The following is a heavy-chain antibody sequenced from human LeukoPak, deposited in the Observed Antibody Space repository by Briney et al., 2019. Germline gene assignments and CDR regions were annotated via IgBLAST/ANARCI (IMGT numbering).Heavy chain of an antibody. CDR3: ARDSVMKY. CDR2: ISTTSSSI. CDR1: GFTFSSYS. V-gene: IGHV3-48*02. Sequence: GGSLRLSCAASGFTFSSYSMNWVRQAPGKGLEWVSYISTTSSSIYYADSVKDRFIISRDNAKNSLYLHMNSLRDEDTAVYYCARDSVMKYWGQGTLVTVSS. J-gene: IGHJ4*02.